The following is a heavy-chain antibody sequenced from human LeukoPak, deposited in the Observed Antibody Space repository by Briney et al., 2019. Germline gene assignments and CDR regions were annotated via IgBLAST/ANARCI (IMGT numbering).Heavy chain of an antibody. Sequence: GGSLRLSCAPSGFTFSTYAMSWVRQAPGKGLEWVSAISASSRTYYAGSVKGRFTVSRDNSRDILFLQMNNLRAEDTAVYYCAKEVWPGNTGWHLFDSWGQGTLVTVSS. D-gene: IGHD1-14*01. CDR1: GFTFSTYA. V-gene: IGHV3-23*01. J-gene: IGHJ4*02. CDR2: ISASSRT. CDR3: AKEVWPGNTGWHLFDS.